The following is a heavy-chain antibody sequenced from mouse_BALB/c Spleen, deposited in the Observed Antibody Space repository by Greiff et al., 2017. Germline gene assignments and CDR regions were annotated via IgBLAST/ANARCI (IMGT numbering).Heavy chain of an antibody. D-gene: IGHD2-14*01. V-gene: IGHV14-3*02. CDR2: IDPANGNT. CDR3: ARGYSRYDPWFAY. Sequence: EVMLVESGAELVKPGASVKLSCTASGFNIKDTYMHWVKQRPEQGLEWIGRIDPANGNTKYDPKFQGKATITADTSSNTAYLQLSSLTSEDTAVYYCARGYSRYDPWFAYWGQGTLVTVSA. J-gene: IGHJ3*01. CDR1: GFNIKDTY.